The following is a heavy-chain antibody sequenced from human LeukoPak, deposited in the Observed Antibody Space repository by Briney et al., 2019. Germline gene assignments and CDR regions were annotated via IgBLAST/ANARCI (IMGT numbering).Heavy chain of an antibody. CDR2: ISYDGSNK. J-gene: IGHJ6*03. CDR1: GFTFSSYA. V-gene: IGHV3-30*04. Sequence: QPGGSLRLSCAASGFTFSSYAMHWVRQAPGKGLEWVAVISYDGSNKYYADSVKGRFTISRDNSKNTLYLQMNSLRAEDTAVYYCAKGVVVVPAGYYYYYMDVWGKGTTVTVSS. D-gene: IGHD2-2*01. CDR3: AKGVVVVPAGYYYYYMDV.